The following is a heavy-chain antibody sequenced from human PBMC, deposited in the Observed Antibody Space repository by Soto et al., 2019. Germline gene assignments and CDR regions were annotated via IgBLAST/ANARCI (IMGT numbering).Heavy chain of an antibody. J-gene: IGHJ6*02. V-gene: IGHV1-69*13. CDR2: IIPIFGTA. Sequence: ASVKVSCKASGGTFSSYAISWVRQAPGQGLEWMGGIIPIFGTANYTQKFQGRVTITADESTSTAYMELSSLRSEDTAVYYCATGQQLLVRDGGYYYYGMDVWGQGTTVTVSS. D-gene: IGHD6-19*01. CDR3: ATGQQLLVRDGGYYYYGMDV. CDR1: GGTFSSYA.